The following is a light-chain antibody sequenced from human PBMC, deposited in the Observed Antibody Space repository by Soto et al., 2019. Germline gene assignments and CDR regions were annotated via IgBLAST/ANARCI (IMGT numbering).Light chain of an antibody. J-gene: IGLJ2*01. CDR2: EVI. CDR1: SSDVGGYNY. Sequence: QSALTQPASVSGSPGQSITISCTGTSSDVGGYNYVSWYLQHPGKAPKLVIYEVINRPSGVSNRFSGSKSGNTASLTVSGLQTEDEADYYCSSYAGSYTVVFGGGTQLTVL. V-gene: IGLV2-14*01. CDR3: SSYAGSYTVV.